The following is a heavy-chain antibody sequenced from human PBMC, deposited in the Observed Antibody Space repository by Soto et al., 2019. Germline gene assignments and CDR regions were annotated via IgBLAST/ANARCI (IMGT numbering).Heavy chain of an antibody. Sequence: SETLSLTCTVSGGSIGSYYWSWIRQPPGKGLEWIGYIYYSGSTNYNPSLKSRVTISVDTSKNQFSLKLSSVTAADTAVYYCARGGSGSYIYYYYGMDVWGQGTTVTVSS. CDR2: IYYSGST. J-gene: IGHJ6*02. CDR1: GGSIGSYY. CDR3: ARGGSGSYIYYYYGMDV. D-gene: IGHD3-10*01. V-gene: IGHV4-59*01.